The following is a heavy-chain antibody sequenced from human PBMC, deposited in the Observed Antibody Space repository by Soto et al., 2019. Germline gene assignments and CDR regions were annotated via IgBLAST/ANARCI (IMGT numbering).Heavy chain of an antibody. V-gene: IGHV3-23*01. CDR3: AKAEQWMVKYNWFDP. J-gene: IGHJ5*02. CDR2: ISGSGGST. CDR1: GFTFSSYA. Sequence: WGSLRLSCAASGFTFSSYAMSWVRQAPGKGLEWVSAISGSGGSTYYTDSLKGRFTISRDNSKNTLYLQMNSLRPEDTAVYYCAKAEQWMVKYNWFDPWGQGTLVHVSS. D-gene: IGHD6-19*01.